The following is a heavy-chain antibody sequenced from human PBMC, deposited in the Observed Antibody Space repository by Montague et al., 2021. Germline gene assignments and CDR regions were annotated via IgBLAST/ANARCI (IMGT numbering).Heavy chain of an antibody. V-gene: IGHV5-51*01. J-gene: IGHJ3*02. CDR2: IYPGGPET. CDR1: GYNFISYW. CDR3: ARRPLFDLLTGKFHGAFDI. Sequence: QSGAEVKKPGESLKISCKGSGYNFISYWIGWVRQMPGKGLEWMGTIYPGGPETKYSPSFQGQVIMSVDKSMNTAYLQWNTLKASDTAMYYCARRPLFDLLTGKFHGAFDIWGQGTLVTVSP. D-gene: IGHD3-9*01.